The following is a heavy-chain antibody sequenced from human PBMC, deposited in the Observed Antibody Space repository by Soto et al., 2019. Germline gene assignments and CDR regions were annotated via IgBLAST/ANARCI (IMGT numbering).Heavy chain of an antibody. CDR1: GGSFSGYY. J-gene: IGHJ4*02. D-gene: IGHD2-8*02. CDR3: ARDENTGLFDQ. V-gene: IGHV4-34*01. Sequence: QVQLQQWGAGLLKPSETLSLTCAVYGGSFSGYYWTWIRQPPGTGLEWIGEINHSGSTNYNPSLTSRVTISVDTSKNLFSLTLTSVPAADTAVYFCARDENTGLFDQWGQGTLVTASS. CDR2: INHSGST.